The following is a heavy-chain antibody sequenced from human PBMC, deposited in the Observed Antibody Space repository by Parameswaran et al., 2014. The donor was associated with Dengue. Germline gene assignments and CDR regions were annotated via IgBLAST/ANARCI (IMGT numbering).Heavy chain of an antibody. V-gene: IGHV3-7*01. J-gene: IGHJ5*02. Sequence: RWIRQPPGKGLEWVANIKQDGSEKYYVDSVKGRFTISRDNAKNSLYLQMNSLRAEDTAVYYCARDRVPAAITPGFDWFDPWGQGTLVTVSS. CDR3: ARDRVPAAITPGFDWFDP. D-gene: IGHD2-2*02. CDR2: IKQDGSEK.